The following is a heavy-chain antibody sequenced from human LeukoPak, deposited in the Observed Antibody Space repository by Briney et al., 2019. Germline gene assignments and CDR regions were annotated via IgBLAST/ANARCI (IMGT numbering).Heavy chain of an antibody. Sequence: ASVKVSCMASGYTFTGYYMHWVRQAPGQGLEWMGWINPNSGGTNYAQKFQGRVTMTRDTSISTAYMELSRLRSDDTAVYYCARADYDILTGYFYNWFDPWGQGTLVTVSS. CDR1: GYTFTGYY. CDR2: INPNSGGT. V-gene: IGHV1-2*02. CDR3: ARADYDILTGYFYNWFDP. J-gene: IGHJ5*02. D-gene: IGHD3-9*01.